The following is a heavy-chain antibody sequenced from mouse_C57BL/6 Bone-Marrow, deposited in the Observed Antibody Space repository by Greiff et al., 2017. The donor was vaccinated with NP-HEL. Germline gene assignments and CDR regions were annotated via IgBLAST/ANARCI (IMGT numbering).Heavy chain of an antibody. Sequence: QVQLQQPGAELVKPGASVKLSCKASGYTFTSYWMHWVKQRPGQGLEWIGMIHPNSGSTNYNEKLKSKATLTVDKSSSTAYMQLSSLTSEDSAVYYCAGYYGSKVAYWGQGTLVTVSA. CDR3: AGYYGSKVAY. V-gene: IGHV1-64*01. D-gene: IGHD1-1*01. J-gene: IGHJ3*01. CDR1: GYTFTSYW. CDR2: IHPNSGST.